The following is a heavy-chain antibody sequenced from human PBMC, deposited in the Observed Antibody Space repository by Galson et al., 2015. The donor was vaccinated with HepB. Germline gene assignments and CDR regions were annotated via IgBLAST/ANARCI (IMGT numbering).Heavy chain of an antibody. Sequence: SLRLSCAASGFTFSSYSMNWVRQAPGKGLEWVSYISSSSSTIYYADSVKGRFTISRDNAKNSLYLQMNSLRAGDTAVYYCAREEYGGNSEVLYDYWGQGTLVTVSS. D-gene: IGHD4-23*01. CDR3: AREEYGGNSEVLYDY. J-gene: IGHJ4*02. V-gene: IGHV3-48*01. CDR2: ISSSSSTI. CDR1: GFTFSSYS.